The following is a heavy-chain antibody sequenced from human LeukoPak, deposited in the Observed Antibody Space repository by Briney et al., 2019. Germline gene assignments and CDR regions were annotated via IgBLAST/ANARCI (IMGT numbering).Heavy chain of an antibody. V-gene: IGHV1-69*05. CDR1: GGTFSSYA. CDR3: ARDRGYSYGPLNWFDP. D-gene: IGHD5-18*01. CDR2: IIPIFGAA. Sequence: SVKVSCKASGGTFSSYAISWVRQAPGQGLEWMGGIIPIFGAANYAQKFQGRVTITTDESTSTAYMELSSLRSEDTAVYYCARDRGYSYGPLNWFDPWGQGTLVTVSS. J-gene: IGHJ5*02.